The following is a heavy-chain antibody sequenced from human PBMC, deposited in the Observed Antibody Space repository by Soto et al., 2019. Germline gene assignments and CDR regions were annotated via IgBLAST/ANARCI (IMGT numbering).Heavy chain of an antibody. CDR1: GFTFSSYG. CDR2: ISYDGSNK. CDR3: AKIDRPLYLAYWFDP. Sequence: PGGSLRLSCAASGFTFSSYGMHWVRQAPGKGLEWVAVISYDGSNKYYADSVKGRFTTSRDNSKNTLYLQMNSLRAEDTAVYYCAKIDRPLYLAYWFDPWGQGTLVTVSS. D-gene: IGHD1-26*01. V-gene: IGHV3-30*18. J-gene: IGHJ5*02.